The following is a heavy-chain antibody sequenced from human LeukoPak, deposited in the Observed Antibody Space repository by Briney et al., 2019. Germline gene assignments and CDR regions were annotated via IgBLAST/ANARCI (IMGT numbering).Heavy chain of an antibody. D-gene: IGHD1-26*01. CDR3: ATEWELFNY. CDR1: GGSISRSSYY. CDR2: IYYSGST. J-gene: IGHJ4*02. V-gene: IGHV4-39*07. Sequence: PSETLSLTCTVSGGSISRSSYYWGWIRQPPGKGLEWIGSIYYSGSTYYNPSLKSRVTISVDTSKNQFSLKLSSVTAADTAVYYCATEWELFNYWGQGTLVTVSS.